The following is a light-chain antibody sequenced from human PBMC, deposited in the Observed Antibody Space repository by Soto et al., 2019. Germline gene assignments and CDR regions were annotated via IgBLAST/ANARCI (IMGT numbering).Light chain of an antibody. CDR3: SSYTSSSTLVV. CDR1: SSDVGGYNY. V-gene: IGLV2-14*01. CDR2: DVS. Sequence: QSALTQPASVSGSPGQSITISCTGTSSDVGGYNYVCWYQQHPGKAPKLMIYDVSTRPSGISNRFSGSKSGNTASLTISGLQAEDEADYYCSSYTSSSTLVVFVGGTKLTVL. J-gene: IGLJ2*01.